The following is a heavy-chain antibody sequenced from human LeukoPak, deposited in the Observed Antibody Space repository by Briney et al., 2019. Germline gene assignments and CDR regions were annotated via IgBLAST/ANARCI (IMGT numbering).Heavy chain of an antibody. CDR3: AREGYSSRDFQH. D-gene: IGHD6-13*01. J-gene: IGHJ1*01. CDR1: GYTFTGDY. CDR2: INPNSGGT. V-gene: IGHV1-2*02. Sequence: ASVKVSCKASGYTFTGDYMHWVRQAPGQGLEWMGWINPNSGGTNYARKFQGRVTMTRDTSISTAYMELSRLRSDDTAVYYCAREGYSSRDFQHWGQGTLVTVSS.